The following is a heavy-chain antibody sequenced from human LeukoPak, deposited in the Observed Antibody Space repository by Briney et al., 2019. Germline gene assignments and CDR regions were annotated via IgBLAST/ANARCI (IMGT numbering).Heavy chain of an antibody. D-gene: IGHD3-10*01. CDR3: AREVGYGSGSYYLRYYYMDV. CDR2: INPNSGGT. CDR1: GYTFTGYY. J-gene: IGHJ6*03. Sequence: ASVKVSCKASGYTFTGYYMHWVRQAPGQGLEWMGWINPNSGGTNYAQKFQGRVTMTRDTSISTAYMELSRLRSDDTAVYYCAREVGYGSGSYYLRYYYMDVWGKGTTVTISS. V-gene: IGHV1-2*02.